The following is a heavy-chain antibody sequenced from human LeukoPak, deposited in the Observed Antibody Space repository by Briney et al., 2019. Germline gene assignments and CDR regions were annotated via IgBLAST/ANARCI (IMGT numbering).Heavy chain of an antibody. CDR2: IYTSGST. CDR1: RGSISSYY. J-gene: IGHJ5*02. CDR3: ARDFADDFWTMYNWFDP. V-gene: IGHV4-4*07. Sequence: SETLSLTCTVSRGSISSYYWSWIRQPAGKGLEWIGRIYTSGSTNYNPSLKSRVTMTVDTSKNQFSLKLSSVTAADTAVYYCARDFADDFWTMYNWFDPWRQGTLVTVCS. D-gene: IGHD3-3*01.